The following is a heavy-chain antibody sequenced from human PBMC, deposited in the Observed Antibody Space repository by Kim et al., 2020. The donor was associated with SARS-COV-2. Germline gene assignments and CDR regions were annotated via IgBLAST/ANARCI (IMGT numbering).Heavy chain of an antibody. Sequence: YVDTVKGRFTISRDNAQSSLYLEMSSVGAEDTAVYYCARRGYSSWGAFDIWGQGTMVVVSS. J-gene: IGHJ3*02. CDR3: ARRGYSSWGAFDI. D-gene: IGHD6-6*01. V-gene: IGHV3-7*04.